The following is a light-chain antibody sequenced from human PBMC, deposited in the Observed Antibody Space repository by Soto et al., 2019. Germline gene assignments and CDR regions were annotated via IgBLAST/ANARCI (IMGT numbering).Light chain of an antibody. CDR3: QQYYTWPIT. V-gene: IGKV3-15*01. Sequence: DIVMTQSPATLSVAPGERVTFSCRASQGVSRKLAWYQHKPGQAPRLLISGASTGATGILARFSGSGSGTEFTLTISSLQSEDCAIYYCQQYYTWPITFGGGTKVEIK. CDR2: GAS. J-gene: IGKJ4*01. CDR1: QGVSRK.